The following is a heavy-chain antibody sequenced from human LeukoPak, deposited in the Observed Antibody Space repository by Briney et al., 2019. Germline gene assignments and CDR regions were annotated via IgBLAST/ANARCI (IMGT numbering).Heavy chain of an antibody. CDR3: ARGYYLDLGSFDY. CDR2: ISYDANTE. CDR1: GFHFRTYA. Sequence: GGSLRLSCAASGFHFRTYAMHWVRQAPGKGLEWISIISYDANTEYYADSVKGRFSVSRDNSENTLFLQMNSLRPEDTAVYFYARGYYLDLGSFDYWGQGALVTVSS. J-gene: IGHJ4*02. D-gene: IGHD3-10*01. V-gene: IGHV3-30*01.